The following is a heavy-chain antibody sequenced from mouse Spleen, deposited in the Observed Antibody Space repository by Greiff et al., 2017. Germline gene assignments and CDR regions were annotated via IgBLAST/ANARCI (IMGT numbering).Heavy chain of an antibody. CDR1: GFTFSSYT. CDR2: ISSGGGNT. CDR3: ARHGLDGYPAWFAY. Sequence: EVQRVESGGGLVKPGGSLKLSCAASGFTFSSYTMSWVRQTPAKRLEWVATISSGGGNTYYPDSVKGRFTISRDNARNTLYLQMSSLRSEDTAMYYCARHGLDGYPAWFAYWGQGTLVTVSA. J-gene: IGHJ3*01. D-gene: IGHD2-3*01. V-gene: IGHV5-9*04.